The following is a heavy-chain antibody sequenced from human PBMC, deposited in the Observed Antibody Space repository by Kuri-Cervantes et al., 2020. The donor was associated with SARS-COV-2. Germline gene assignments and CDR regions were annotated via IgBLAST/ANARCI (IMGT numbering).Heavy chain of an antibody. Sequence: SVKVSCKASGYTFTGYYMHWVRQAPGQGLEWMGGIIPIFGTANYAQKFQGRVTITADESTSTAYMELSSLRSEDTAVYYCAGGPYCGGDCYFTDYWGQGTLVTVSS. D-gene: IGHD2-21*01. J-gene: IGHJ4*02. CDR1: GYTFTGYY. CDR3: AGGPYCGGDCYFTDY. CDR2: IIPIFGTA. V-gene: IGHV1-69*13.